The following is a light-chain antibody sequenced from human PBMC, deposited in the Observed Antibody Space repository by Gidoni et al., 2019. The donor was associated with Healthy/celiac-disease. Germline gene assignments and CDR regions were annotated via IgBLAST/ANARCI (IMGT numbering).Light chain of an antibody. J-gene: IGKJ4*01. V-gene: IGKV3-15*01. Sequence: IALTQSPPTLSVSPGESATHPCRASQSVSSNLAWYQQKPGQAPRLLIYGASTMATGIPARFSGSGSGTEFTLTISSLQAEDFAVYYCQQYNSWPLTFGGGTKVEIK. CDR3: QQYNSWPLT. CDR1: QSVSSN. CDR2: GAS.